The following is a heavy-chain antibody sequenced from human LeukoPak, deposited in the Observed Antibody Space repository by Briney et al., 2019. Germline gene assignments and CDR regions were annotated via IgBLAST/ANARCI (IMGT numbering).Heavy chain of an antibody. CDR3: ARSVTIFGVVTDAFDI. V-gene: IGHV4-38-2*02. J-gene: IGHJ3*02. CDR2: IYHSGST. Sequence: SETLSLTCTVSGYSISSGYYWGWIRQPPGKGLEWIGSIYHSGSTYYNPSLKSRVTTSVDTSKNQFSLKLSSVTAADTAVYYCARSVTIFGVVTDAFDIWGQGTMVTVSS. CDR1: GYSISSGYY. D-gene: IGHD3-3*01.